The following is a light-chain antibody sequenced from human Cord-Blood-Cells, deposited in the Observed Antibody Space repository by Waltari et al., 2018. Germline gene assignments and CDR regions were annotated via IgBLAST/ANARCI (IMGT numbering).Light chain of an antibody. J-gene: IGKJ2*03. CDR2: AAS. CDR3: QQYYSCSYS. Sequence: VIWVTQSPSLLSAATGDRVTISCRMSQRISSYLAWYQQKPGKAPELLIYAASTLQSGVPSRFSGSGSGTEFTLTISCLQSEDFAAYYCQQYYSCSYSFGQGTKLEIK. CDR1: QRISSY. V-gene: IGKV1D-8*01.